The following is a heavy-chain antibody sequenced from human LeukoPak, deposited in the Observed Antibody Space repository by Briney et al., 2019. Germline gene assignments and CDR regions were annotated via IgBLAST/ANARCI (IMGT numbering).Heavy chain of an antibody. V-gene: IGHV3-20*04. CDR3: ARVAEGGGYSGYDGY. J-gene: IGHJ4*02. D-gene: IGHD5-12*01. Sequence: GGSLRLSCAASGFTFDDYGMSWVRQAPGKGLEWVSGINWNGGSTGYADSVKGRFTISRDNAKNSLYLQMNSLRAEDTALYYCARVAEGGGYSGYDGYWGQGTLVTVSS. CDR1: GFTFDDYG. CDR2: INWNGGST.